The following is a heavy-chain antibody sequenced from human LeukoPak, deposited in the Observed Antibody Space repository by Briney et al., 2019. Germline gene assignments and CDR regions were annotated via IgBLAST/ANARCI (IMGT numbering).Heavy chain of an antibody. CDR2: IIPIVGTA. Sequence: SVKVSCKASGGTFSTYYAISWVRQAPGQGLEWMGRIIPIVGTANYAQKFQGRVTITADKSTATVYMELNNLRSGDTAVYYCARGITVVRGVIKGGMDVWGQGTTVTVSS. CDR3: ARGITVVRGVIKGGMDV. J-gene: IGHJ6*02. D-gene: IGHD3-10*01. CDR1: GGTFSTYYA. V-gene: IGHV1-69*04.